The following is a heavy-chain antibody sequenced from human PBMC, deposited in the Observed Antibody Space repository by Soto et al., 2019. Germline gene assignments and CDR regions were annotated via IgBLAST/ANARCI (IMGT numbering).Heavy chain of an antibody. CDR1: GGSISSGGYY. Sequence: QVQLQESGPGLVKPSQTLSLTCTVSGGSISSGGYYWSWIRQHPGKGLEWLGYIYYSGSTYYNPSLNSRVTISVDTSKNQFSLKLSSVTAADTAVYYCASDRYCSGGSCYSGGYYYYGMDVWGQGTTVTVSS. J-gene: IGHJ6*02. D-gene: IGHD2-15*01. CDR2: IYYSGST. V-gene: IGHV4-31*03. CDR3: ASDRYCSGGSCYSGGYYYYGMDV.